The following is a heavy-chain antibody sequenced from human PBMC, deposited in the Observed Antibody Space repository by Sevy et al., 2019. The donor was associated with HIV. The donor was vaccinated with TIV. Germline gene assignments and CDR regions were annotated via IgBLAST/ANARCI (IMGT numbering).Heavy chain of an antibody. J-gene: IGHJ4*02. CDR1: GFTFSSYG. CDR2: IWYDGSNK. D-gene: IGHD5-18*01. Sequence: GGCLRLSCAASGFTFSSYGMHWVRQAPGKGLEWVAVIWYDGSNKYYADSVKGRFTISRDNSKNTLYLQMNSLRAEDTAVYYCARKAAMARYYFDYWGQGTLVTVSS. V-gene: IGHV3-33*01. CDR3: ARKAAMARYYFDY.